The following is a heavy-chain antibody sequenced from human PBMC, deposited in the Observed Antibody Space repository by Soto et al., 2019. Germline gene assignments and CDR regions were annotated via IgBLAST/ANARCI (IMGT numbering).Heavy chain of an antibody. J-gene: IGHJ4*02. D-gene: IGHD5-18*01. CDR2: ISTSNGDT. CDR3: ARDVGYSYGYGYGY. V-gene: IGHV1-18*04. Sequence: QVQLVQSGAEVKKPGASVTVSCKASGYTFTANGVSWVRQAPGHGLEWIGWISTSNGDTNYAHSLQGRVTMTTDTSTSTAYLEVRSLSSDDTALYWCARDVGYSYGYGYGYWGQGTLVTVSS. CDR1: GYTFTANG.